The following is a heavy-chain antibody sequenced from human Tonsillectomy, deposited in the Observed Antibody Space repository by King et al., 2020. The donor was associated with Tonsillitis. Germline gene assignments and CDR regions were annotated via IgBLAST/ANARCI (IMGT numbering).Heavy chain of an antibody. Sequence: VQLVESGGGVVQPGRSLRLSCAASGFTFSSYGIHWVRQAPGKGLEWVAVLSYDGSNKFYADSVKGRFTISRDNSKNTLYLQMNSLRAEDTAVYYCAKAYSSSWYDYYFDYWGQGTLVTVSS. CDR3: AKAYSSSWYDYYFDY. CDR1: GFTFSSYG. V-gene: IGHV3-30*18. J-gene: IGHJ4*02. CDR2: LSYDGSNK. D-gene: IGHD6-13*01.